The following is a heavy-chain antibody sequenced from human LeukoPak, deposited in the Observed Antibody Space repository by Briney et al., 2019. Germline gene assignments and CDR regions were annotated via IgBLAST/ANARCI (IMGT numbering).Heavy chain of an antibody. Sequence: PSETLSLTCTVSGGSISSYYWSWIRQPAGKGLEWIGRIYTSGSTNYNPSLKSRVTMSVDTSKNQFSLKLSSVTAADTAVYYCAREKRYYDSSGYYYFDYWGQGTLVTVSS. D-gene: IGHD3-22*01. CDR2: IYTSGST. V-gene: IGHV4-4*07. CDR1: GGSISSYY. CDR3: AREKRYYDSSGYYYFDY. J-gene: IGHJ4*02.